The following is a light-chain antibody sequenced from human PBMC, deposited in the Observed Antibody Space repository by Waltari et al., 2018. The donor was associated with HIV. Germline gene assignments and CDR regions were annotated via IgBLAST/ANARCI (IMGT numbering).Light chain of an antibody. V-gene: IGKV1-39*01. CDR2: DAS. J-gene: IGKJ1*01. CDR3: QQYNDWPPWT. CDR1: QPVTNK. Sequence: DIQMSQSPYPLSASVGDSVTITCRASQPVTNKVNWYQQKPGKAPKLLIYDASTLQDGVPSRFRGGGSETHFTLTITSVQPDDFATYFCQQYNDWPPWTFGPGTKVEIK.